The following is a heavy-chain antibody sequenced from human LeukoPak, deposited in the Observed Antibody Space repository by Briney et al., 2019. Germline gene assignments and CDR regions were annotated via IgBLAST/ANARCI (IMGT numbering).Heavy chain of an antibody. J-gene: IGHJ4*02. V-gene: IGHV1-3*01. Sequence: ASVQVSCKASGYTFTSFAMHWVRQAPGQRLEWMGWINAGNGNTKYSQKFQGRVTITRDTSASTAYMELSSLTSEDTAVYYCARDYDYLWGSYRANHNYFDYWGQGTLVTVSS. CDR2: INAGNGNT. D-gene: IGHD3-16*02. CDR1: GYTFTSFA. CDR3: ARDYDYLWGSYRANHNYFDY.